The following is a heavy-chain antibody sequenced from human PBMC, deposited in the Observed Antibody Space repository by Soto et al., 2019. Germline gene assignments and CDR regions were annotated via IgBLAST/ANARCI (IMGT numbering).Heavy chain of an antibody. V-gene: IGHV4-4*07. CDR2: IYASGRT. D-gene: IGHD3-22*01. J-gene: IGHJ6*02. CDR1: GVSITPYF. Sequence: QVLLQDSGPGLVKPSETLSLTCTVSGVSITPYFWSWIRQPAGEAPEWLGHIYASGRTTYNPSLKSRVTMFVSQTQVSLRLTSVTAADTAVYYCARPDEGGYSSNHHYYYALDVWGQGTTVTV. CDR3: ARPDEGGYSSNHHYYYALDV.